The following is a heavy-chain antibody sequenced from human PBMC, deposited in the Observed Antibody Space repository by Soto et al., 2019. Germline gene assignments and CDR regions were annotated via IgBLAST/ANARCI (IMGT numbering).Heavy chain of an antibody. CDR1: EFTFKNYA. J-gene: IGHJ6*02. CDR3: AQCRALGTGFGYGNYYGMDV. D-gene: IGHD5-18*01. V-gene: IGHV3-23*01. Sequence: VQLLESGGGLVHPGGSLRLSCAASEFTFKNYAMTWVRQAPGKGLEWVSLITGSDGRTYYADSVKGRFTISRDNSKNTLFLQMGGLTADDTAVYYCAQCRALGTGFGYGNYYGMDVWGHGTTVTVSS. CDR2: ITGSDGRT.